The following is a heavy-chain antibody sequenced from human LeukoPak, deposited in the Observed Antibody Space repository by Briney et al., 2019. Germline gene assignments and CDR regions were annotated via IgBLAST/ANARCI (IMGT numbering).Heavy chain of an antibody. CDR3: ATWGRHDYSNYAS. D-gene: IGHD4-11*01. CDR2: INPNSGGI. V-gene: IGHV1-2*02. CDR1: RYTFTSYY. Sequence: ASVKVSCKASRYTFTSYYMHWVRQAPGLGLEWMGWINPNSGGIHYAQKFQGRLTMTRDTSISTAYMELSRLTSDDTAVYYCATWGRHDYSNYASWGQGTLVTVSS. J-gene: IGHJ5*02.